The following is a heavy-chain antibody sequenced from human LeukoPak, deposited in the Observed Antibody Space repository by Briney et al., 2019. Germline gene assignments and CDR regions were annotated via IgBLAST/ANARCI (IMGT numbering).Heavy chain of an antibody. J-gene: IGHJ4*02. Sequence: SQTLSLTCAVSGGSISSGGYSWSWIRQPPGKGLEWIGYIYHSGSTYYNPSLESRVTISVDRSKNQFSLKLSSVTAADTAVYYCARVGSSSWYYFDYWGQGTLVTVSS. D-gene: IGHD6-13*01. CDR2: IYHSGST. CDR3: ARVGSSSWYYFDY. V-gene: IGHV4-30-2*01. CDR1: GGSISSGGYS.